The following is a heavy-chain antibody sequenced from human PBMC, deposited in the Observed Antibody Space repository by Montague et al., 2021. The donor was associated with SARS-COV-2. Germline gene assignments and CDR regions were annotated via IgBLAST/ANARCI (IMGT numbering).Heavy chain of an antibody. CDR3: AREGGRSDYLDY. V-gene: IGHV4-61*01. Sequence: SETLSLTCTVSGGSIRSSSYYWDWIRQTPEKALEWLGNIYTSGYTKYNPSVKSRVTISLDTSKNEISLKLTSVTATDTAVYYCAREGGRSDYLDYWGRGILVTVSS. CDR1: GGSIRSSSYY. J-gene: IGHJ4*02. CDR2: IYTSGYT. D-gene: IGHD3-10*01.